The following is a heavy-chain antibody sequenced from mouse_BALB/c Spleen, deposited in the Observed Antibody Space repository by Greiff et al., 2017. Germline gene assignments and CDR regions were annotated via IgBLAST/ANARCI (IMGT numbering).Heavy chain of an antibody. CDR1: GFTFSDYY. CDR3: ARDRQLGLPFAY. D-gene: IGHD3-2*01. Sequence: EVKLMESGGGLVKPGGSLKLSCAASGFTFSDYYMYWVCQTPEKRLEWVATISDGGSYTYYPDSVKGRFTISRDNAKNNLYLQMSSLKSEDTAMYYCARDRQLGLPFAYWGQGTLVTVSA. J-gene: IGHJ3*01. CDR2: ISDGGSYT. V-gene: IGHV5-4*02.